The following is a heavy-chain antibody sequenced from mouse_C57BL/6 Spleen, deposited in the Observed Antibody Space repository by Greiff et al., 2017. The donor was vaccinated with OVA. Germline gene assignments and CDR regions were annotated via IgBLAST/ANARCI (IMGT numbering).Heavy chain of an antibody. CDR3: TKEDYYGSSYPTWFAY. CDR2: IYPGNSDT. D-gene: IGHD1-1*01. CDR1: GYTFTSYW. V-gene: IGHV1-5*01. Sequence: VQLQQSGTVLARPGASVKMSCKTSGYTFTSYWMHWVKQRPGQGLEWIGAIYPGNSDTSYNQKFKGKAKLTAVTSASTAYMELSSLTNEDSAVYYCTKEDYYGSSYPTWFAYWGQGTLVTVSA. J-gene: IGHJ3*01.